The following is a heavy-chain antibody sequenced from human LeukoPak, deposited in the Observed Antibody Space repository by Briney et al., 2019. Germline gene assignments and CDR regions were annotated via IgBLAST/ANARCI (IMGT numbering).Heavy chain of an antibody. D-gene: IGHD6-19*01. J-gene: IGHJ4*02. CDR2: IYGGGST. CDR3: ASWPGGWYGEDS. CDR1: GFTVSSNF. V-gene: IGHV3-53*01. Sequence: PGGSLRLSCAASGFTVSSNFMSWVRQAPGKGLEWVSVIYGGGSTYYADSVKGRFTISRDTSNNTLYLQMNSLRAEDTAVYYCASWPGGWYGEDSWGQGTLVTVSS.